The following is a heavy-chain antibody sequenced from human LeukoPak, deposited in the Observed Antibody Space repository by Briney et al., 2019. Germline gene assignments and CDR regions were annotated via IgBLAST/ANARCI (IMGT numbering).Heavy chain of an antibody. Sequence: SETLSLTCTVSGGSISSYYWSWIRQPPGKGLEWIGYIYYSGTTNYNPSLKSRLTISVDNSKNQFSLKLSSVTAADTAIYYCARDRVVGATTWFDPWGQGTLVTVSS. V-gene: IGHV4-59*01. CDR2: IYYSGTT. CDR1: GGSISSYY. CDR3: ARDRVVGATTWFDP. J-gene: IGHJ5*02. D-gene: IGHD1-26*01.